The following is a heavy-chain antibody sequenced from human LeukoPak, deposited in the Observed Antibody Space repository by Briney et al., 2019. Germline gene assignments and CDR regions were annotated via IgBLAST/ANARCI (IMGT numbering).Heavy chain of an antibody. V-gene: IGHV4-31*03. CDR3: ARSDSSGYYYDY. Sequence: SETLSLTCTVSGGSISSGGYYWSWIRQHPGKGLEWIGYIYSSGSTYYNPSLKSRVTISVDTSKNQFSLKLSSVTAADTAVYYCARSDSSGYYYDYWGQGTLVTVSS. CDR1: GGSISSGGYY. D-gene: IGHD3-22*01. J-gene: IGHJ4*02. CDR2: IYSSGST.